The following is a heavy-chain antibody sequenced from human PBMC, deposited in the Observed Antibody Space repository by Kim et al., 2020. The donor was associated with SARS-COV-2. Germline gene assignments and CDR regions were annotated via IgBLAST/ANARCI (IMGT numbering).Heavy chain of an antibody. J-gene: IGHJ5*02. Sequence: SETLSLTCTVSGCSISSYYWSWIRQPPGKGLEWIGYIYYSGSTNYNPSLKSRVTISVDTSKNQFSLKLSSVTAADTAVYYCARDLWRFDPWGQGTLVTVS. CDR1: GCSISSYY. V-gene: IGHV4-59*01. CDR2: IYYSGST. D-gene: IGHD3-10*01. CDR3: ARDLWRFDP.